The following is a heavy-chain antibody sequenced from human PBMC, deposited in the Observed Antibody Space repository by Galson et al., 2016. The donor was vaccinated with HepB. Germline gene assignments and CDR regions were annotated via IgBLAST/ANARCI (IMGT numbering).Heavy chain of an antibody. V-gene: IGHV5-51*01. CDR2: IFPRDFET. D-gene: IGHD4-17*01. Sequence: SGAEVKKPGESLKISCKGSGYIFNSYWIGWVRQMPGKGLEWMGIIFPRDFETRYSPSFQGRVTISADMSPSTAYLQWNSLKASDTAIYYCARQGDDYGLAYWGQGALVTVSS. CDR1: GYIFNSYW. CDR3: ARQGDDYGLAY. J-gene: IGHJ4*02.